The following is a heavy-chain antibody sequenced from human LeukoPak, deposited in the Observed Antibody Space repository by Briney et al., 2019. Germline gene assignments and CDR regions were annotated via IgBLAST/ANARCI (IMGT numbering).Heavy chain of an antibody. CDR1: GFTFSSYG. CDR3: AKDSLSGYYFGYFDY. CDR2: IRYDGSNK. Sequence: GGSLRLSCAASGFTFSSYGMHWVRQAPGKGLEWVAFIRYDGSNKYYADSVKGRFTISRDNSKNTLYLQMNSLRAEDTAVYYCAKDSLSGYYFGYFDYWGQGTLVTVSS. J-gene: IGHJ4*02. V-gene: IGHV3-30*02. D-gene: IGHD3-22*01.